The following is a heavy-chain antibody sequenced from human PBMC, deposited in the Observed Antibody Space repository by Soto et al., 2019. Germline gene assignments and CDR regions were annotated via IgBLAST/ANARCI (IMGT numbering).Heavy chain of an antibody. J-gene: IGHJ6*02. CDR1: GFTFSSYG. CDR3: ARGGLFGELVSYGMDV. V-gene: IGHV3-33*01. CDR2: IWYDGSNK. Sequence: QVQLVESGGGVVQPGRSLRLSCAASGFTFSSYGMHWVRQAPGKGLEWVAVIWYDGSNKYYADSVKGRFTISRDNSKNSLDLQMTSLRAEDTAVYYCARGGLFGELVSYGMDVWGQGTTVTVSS. D-gene: IGHD3-10*02.